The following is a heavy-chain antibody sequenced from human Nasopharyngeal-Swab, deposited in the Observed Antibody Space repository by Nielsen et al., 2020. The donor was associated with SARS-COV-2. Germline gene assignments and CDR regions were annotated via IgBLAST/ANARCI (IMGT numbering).Heavy chain of an antibody. D-gene: IGHD3-10*01. J-gene: IGHJ6*02. CDR1: GASVSSGSYY. CDR2: IYYSGST. CDR3: ARDHYGSGSPSMDV. Sequence: EALKISCTVSGASVSSGSYYWGWLRQPPGNGLEWIGYIYYSGSTNYNSSLKSRVTISVDTSKNQFSLKLSSVTAADTAVYYCARDHYGSGSPSMDVWGQGTTVTVSS. V-gene: IGHV4-61*01.